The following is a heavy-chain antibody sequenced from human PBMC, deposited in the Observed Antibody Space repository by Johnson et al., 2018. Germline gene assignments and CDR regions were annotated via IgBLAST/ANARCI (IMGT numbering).Heavy chain of an antibody. CDR1: GGSLSGYY. J-gene: IGHJ1*01. V-gene: IGHV4-34*01. CDR2: INHSGST. Sequence: QVQLQQWGAGLLKPSETLSLSCAVYGGSLSGYYWSWIRQPPGKGLEWIGEINHSGSTNYNSSLKSRVTTSIDTSQNQLSLKVSSVTAAGTAVYYCSRGVTDQHWRHGTLVTVSS. D-gene: IGHD4-23*01. CDR3: SRGVTDQH.